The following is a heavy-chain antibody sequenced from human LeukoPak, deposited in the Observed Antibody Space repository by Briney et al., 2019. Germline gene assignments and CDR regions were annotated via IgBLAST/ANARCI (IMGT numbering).Heavy chain of an antibody. V-gene: IGHV1-8*01. J-gene: IGHJ4*02. CDR3: ARVGSGSAQTDFDY. D-gene: IGHD5-12*01. CDR1: GYNFSNYD. CDR2: MNPNSGDT. Sequence: ASVKVSCKASGYNFSNYDINWVQQATGEGLEWMGWMNPNSGDTGYAQKFQGRVTFTRNTSITTAYMEVNSLTSEDTAVYYCARVGSGSAQTDFDYWGQGTLVTVSS.